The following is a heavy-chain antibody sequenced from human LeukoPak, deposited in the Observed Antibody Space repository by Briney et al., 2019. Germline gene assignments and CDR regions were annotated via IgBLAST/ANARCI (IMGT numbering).Heavy chain of an antibody. CDR1: GFTFSSYW. Sequence: GGSLRLYCAASGFTFSSYWMHWLRQEPRKGLVWVSRISTDGSSRSYADSVKGRFTIPRDNGKNTLYLQMNSLRAEDTAVYYCASYLTSIPSGMDVWGQGATVTVSS. CDR2: ISTDGSSR. CDR3: ASYLTSIPSGMDV. J-gene: IGHJ6*02. D-gene: IGHD2/OR15-2a*01. V-gene: IGHV3-74*01.